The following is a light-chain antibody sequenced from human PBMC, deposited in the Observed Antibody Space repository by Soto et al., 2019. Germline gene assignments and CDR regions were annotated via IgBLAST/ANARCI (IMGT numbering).Light chain of an antibody. CDR3: SSYTTSNTEV. CDR2: DVT. J-gene: IGLJ1*01. V-gene: IGLV2-14*03. CDR1: SSDVGASNY. Sequence: QSVLTQPASVSGSPGQSITISCIGTSSDVGASNYVSWYQHHPGKAPKLIIYDVTDRPSGVSTRFSASKSGNTASLTISGLQAEDEADYYCSSYTTSNTEVFGTGTKVTVL.